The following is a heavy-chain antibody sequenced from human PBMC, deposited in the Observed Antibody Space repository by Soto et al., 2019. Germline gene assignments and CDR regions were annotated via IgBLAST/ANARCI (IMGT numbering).Heavy chain of an antibody. CDR1: WFTFVDFG. V-gene: IGHV3-23*01. J-gene: IGHJ3*02. CDR3: AKDRSLLLWFGELSADAFDI. Sequence: VLLRVSYGVSWFTFVDFGISWVLQAPGKGLEWVSAISGSGGSTYYADSVKGRFTISRDNSKNTLYLQMNSLRAEDTAVYYCAKDRSLLLWFGELSADAFDIWGQGTMVTVSS. D-gene: IGHD3-10*01. CDR2: ISGSGGST.